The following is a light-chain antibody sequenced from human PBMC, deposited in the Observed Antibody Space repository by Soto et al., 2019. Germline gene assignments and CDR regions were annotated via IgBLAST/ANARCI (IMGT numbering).Light chain of an antibody. V-gene: IGLV2-11*01. CDR2: DVS. CDR3: CLYPVTFYV. J-gene: IGLJ1*01. CDR1: SSDVGTYDF. Sequence: QSALTQPRSVSGSPGQSVTISCTGTSSDVGTYDFVSWYQPHPGKAPRLMIFDVSERPSGVPDRFSGSKSGNTASLTISGLQAEDEADYYCCLYPVTFYVFGTGTKAAVL.